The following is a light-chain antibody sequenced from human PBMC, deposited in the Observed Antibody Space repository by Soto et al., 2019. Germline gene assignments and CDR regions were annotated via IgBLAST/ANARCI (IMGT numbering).Light chain of an antibody. V-gene: IGLV2-11*01. J-gene: IGLJ1*01. CDR3: CSYAGSYTWV. CDR2: DVS. CDR1: SSDVGGYNY. Sequence: QSVLTQPLSVSGSPGQSVTISCTGTSSDVGGYNYVSWYQQHPGKAPKLMIYDVSKRPSGVPDRFSGSKSGNTASLTISGLQAEDEADYYCCSYAGSYTWVFGTGTTVTVL.